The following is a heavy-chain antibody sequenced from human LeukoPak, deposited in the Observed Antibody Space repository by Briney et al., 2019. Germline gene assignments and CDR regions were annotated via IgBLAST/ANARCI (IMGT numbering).Heavy chain of an antibody. J-gene: IGHJ3*02. CDR3: ARASTMMGRGAFDI. V-gene: IGHV4-39*01. Sequence: SETLSLTCTVSGGSISSNGYYWGWIRQPPGKGLEWIGSFYYTGSTFYSPSLKSRVTISVDTSKNQFSLKLSSVTAADTAVYYCARASTMMGRGAFDIWGQGTMVTVSS. CDR2: FYYTGST. CDR1: GGSISSNGYY. D-gene: IGHD3-22*01.